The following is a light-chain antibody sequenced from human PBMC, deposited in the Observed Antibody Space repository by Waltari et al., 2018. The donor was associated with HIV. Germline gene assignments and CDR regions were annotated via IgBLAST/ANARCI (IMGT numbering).Light chain of an antibody. CDR1: TPNIGADYD. J-gene: IGLJ2*01. CDR2: GNK. Sequence: QSVLTQPPSVSGAPGQRVTISCTGSTPNIGADYDVHWYQQIPGTAPKLLISGNKNRPSGVPDRLSASKSGTSASLTITGLQAEDEADYFCQSYDITLSASVVFGGGTKLTVL. CDR3: QSYDITLSASVV. V-gene: IGLV1-40*01.